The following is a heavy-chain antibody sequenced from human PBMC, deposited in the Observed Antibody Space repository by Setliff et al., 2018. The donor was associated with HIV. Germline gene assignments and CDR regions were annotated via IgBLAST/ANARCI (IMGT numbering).Heavy chain of an antibody. Sequence: PGGSLRLSCAASGFIFSSYAMTWVRQAPGKGLEWVSTIRGSSSRTYTDSGDSVKGLFTISRDNAKNSLYLKMNSLRAEDTAVYYCARESKETTVVTKTGELSAGLDIWGQGTVVTVSS. V-gene: IGHV3-21*01. CDR3: ARESKETTVVTKTGELSAGLDI. J-gene: IGHJ3*02. CDR2: IRGSSSRTYT. CDR1: GFIFSSYA. D-gene: IGHD4-17*01.